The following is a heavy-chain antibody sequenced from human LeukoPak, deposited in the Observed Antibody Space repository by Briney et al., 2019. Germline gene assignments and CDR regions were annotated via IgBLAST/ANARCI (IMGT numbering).Heavy chain of an antibody. CDR3: ARTPIYYYDNSGYYN. D-gene: IGHD3-22*01. CDR1: GGSISNYY. J-gene: IGHJ4*02. Sequence: SETLSLTCTVSGGSISNYYWSWIRQPAGKGLEWIGLIYTSGSTNYNPSLKSRVTMSVDTSKNQFSLKLSSVTAADTAVYFCARTPIYYYDNSGYYNWGQGILVTVSS. CDR2: IYTSGST. V-gene: IGHV4-4*07.